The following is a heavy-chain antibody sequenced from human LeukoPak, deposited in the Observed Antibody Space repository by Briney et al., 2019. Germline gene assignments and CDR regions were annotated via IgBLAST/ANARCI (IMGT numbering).Heavy chain of an antibody. V-gene: IGHV3-30*18. J-gene: IGHJ4*02. D-gene: IGHD5-18*01. CDR3: AKDRALWNYFDY. Sequence: GGSLRLSCAASGFTFSSYGMHWVRQAPGKGLEWVAVISYDGSNKYYADSVKGRFTIPRDNSKNTLYLQMNSLRAEDTAVYYCAKDRALWNYFDYWGQGSLVAVSS. CDR1: GFTFSSYG. CDR2: ISYDGSNK.